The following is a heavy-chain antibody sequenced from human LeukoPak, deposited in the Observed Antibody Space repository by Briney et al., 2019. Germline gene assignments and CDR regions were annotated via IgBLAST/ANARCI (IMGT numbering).Heavy chain of an antibody. CDR3: AKGGRYCSSTSCYEWFDP. CDR1: GFTFSSYG. J-gene: IGHJ5*02. V-gene: IGHV3-30*18. CDR2: ISYDGSNK. Sequence: GRSLRLSCAASGFTFSSYGMHWVRQAPGNGLEWVAVISYDGSNKYYADSVKGRFTISRDNSKNTLYLQMNSLRAEDTAVYYCAKGGRYCSSTSCYEWFDPWGQGTLVTVSS. D-gene: IGHD2-2*01.